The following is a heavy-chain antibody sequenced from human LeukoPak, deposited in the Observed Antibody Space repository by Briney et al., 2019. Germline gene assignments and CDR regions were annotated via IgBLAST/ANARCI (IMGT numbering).Heavy chain of an antibody. CDR1: GFTFSSYG. D-gene: IGHD3-22*01. CDR2: IWYDGINK. Sequence: GGSLRLSWAASGFTFSSYGVQWLRQAPGKGLEWVAVIWYDGINKHYADSVKGRFTISRDNSKNTLYLQMNSLRAEDTAVYHCARDRGYSNGPADNWGQGTLVTVSS. CDR3: ARDRGYSNGPADN. J-gene: IGHJ4*02. V-gene: IGHV3-33*01.